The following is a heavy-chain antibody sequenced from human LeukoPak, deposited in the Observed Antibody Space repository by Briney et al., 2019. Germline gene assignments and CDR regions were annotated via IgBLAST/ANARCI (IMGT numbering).Heavy chain of an antibody. J-gene: IGHJ4*02. Sequence: SVKVSCKASGGTFSSYAISWVRQAPGQGLEWMGGIIPIFGTANYAQKFQGRVTITADESTSTAYMELSSLRSEDTAVYYCARLGPGIAAAGTDYWGQGTPVTVSS. CDR3: ARLGPGIAAAGTDY. CDR1: GGTFSSYA. D-gene: IGHD6-13*01. V-gene: IGHV1-69*13. CDR2: IIPIFGTA.